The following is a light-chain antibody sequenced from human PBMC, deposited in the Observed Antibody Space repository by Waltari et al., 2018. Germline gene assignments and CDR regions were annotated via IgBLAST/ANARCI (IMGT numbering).Light chain of an antibody. V-gene: IGKV2-28*01. CDR2: LAS. CDR1: QSLLFSNGYNY. Sequence: DIVMTQSPLSLPVTPGEPATISCRSSQSLLFSNGYNYLDWYVQKPGQSPQPLIDLASNRASGVPDRFSGSGSGTDFTLKISRVEAEDVGIYYCMQGIQTPRAFGPGTKVDIK. J-gene: IGKJ3*01. CDR3: MQGIQTPRA.